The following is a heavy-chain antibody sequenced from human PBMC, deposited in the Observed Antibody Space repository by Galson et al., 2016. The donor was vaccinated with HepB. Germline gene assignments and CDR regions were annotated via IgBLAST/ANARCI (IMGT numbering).Heavy chain of an antibody. CDR1: GFPFNTYA. Sequence: SMRLSGAASGFPFNTYAMTWVRQAPGKGLEWVSGVSGHAASTYYADSVKGRFAISRDNFKNTLYLQMNSLRADDPAVYYCAKANIIMVTLGVFLDTWGQGTLVTVSS. CDR3: AKANIIMVTLGVFLDT. V-gene: IGHV3-23*01. CDR2: VSGHAAST. J-gene: IGHJ1*01. D-gene: IGHD2-15*01.